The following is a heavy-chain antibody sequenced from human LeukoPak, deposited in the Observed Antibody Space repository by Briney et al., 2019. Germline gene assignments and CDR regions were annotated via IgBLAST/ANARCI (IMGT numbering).Heavy chain of an antibody. J-gene: IGHJ4*02. V-gene: IGHV4-4*07. CDR3: ARADYYGSGPSFDY. D-gene: IGHD3-10*01. CDR1: GGSISSYY. CDR2: MYMSGIT. Sequence: SEALSLTCAVSGGSISSYYWNWIRHPAGKGLEWIGRMYMSGITDYNPSLKSRVTMSVDTSKNQFSLKLTSLTAADTAVYYCARADYYGSGPSFDYWGQGTLVTVSS.